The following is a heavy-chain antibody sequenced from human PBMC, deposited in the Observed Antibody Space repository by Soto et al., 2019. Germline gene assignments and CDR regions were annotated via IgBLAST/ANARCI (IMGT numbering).Heavy chain of an antibody. V-gene: IGHV4-34*01. J-gene: IGHJ6*02. CDR1: GGSFSGYY. CDR3: ARVTQMATITRTYHYYGMDI. CDR2: INHSGST. D-gene: IGHD5-12*01. Sequence: PSETLSLTCAVYGGSFSGYYWSWIRQPPGKGLEWIGEINHSGSTNYNPSLKSRVTISVDTSKNQFSLKLSSVTAADTAVYYCARVTQMATITRTYHYYGMDIWGQGTTVTVSS.